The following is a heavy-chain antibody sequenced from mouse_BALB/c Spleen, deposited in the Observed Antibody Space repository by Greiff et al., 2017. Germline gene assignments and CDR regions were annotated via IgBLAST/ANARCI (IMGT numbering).Heavy chain of an antibody. V-gene: IGHV6-6*02. Sequence: EVKLMESGGGLVKPGGSMKLSCVASGFTFSNYWMNWVRQSPEKGLEWVAEIRLKSNNYATHYAESVKGRFTISRDDSKSSVYLQMNNLRAEDTGIYYCTRGDEAYWGQGTLVTVSA. CDR2: IRLKSNNYAT. D-gene: IGHD3-3*01. J-gene: IGHJ3*01. CDR1: GFTFSNYW. CDR3: TRGDEAY.